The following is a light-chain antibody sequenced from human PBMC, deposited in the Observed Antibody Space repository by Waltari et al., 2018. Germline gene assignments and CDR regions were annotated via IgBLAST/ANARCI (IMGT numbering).Light chain of an antibody. CDR1: TGTVTSSHY. Sequence: QAVVTQEPSLTMSPGGTVTLTCDSSTGTVTSSHYPYWFQQKPGQAPRTLIYDTTNRQSWTPDRFSGSLLGGKAALTLSGAQPEDEADYYCLLSYGRARVFGGGTKLTVL. CDR2: DTT. V-gene: IGLV7-46*01. J-gene: IGLJ3*02. CDR3: LLSYGRARV.